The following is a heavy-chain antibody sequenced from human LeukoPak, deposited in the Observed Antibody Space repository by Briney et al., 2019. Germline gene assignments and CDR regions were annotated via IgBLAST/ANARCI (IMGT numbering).Heavy chain of an antibody. CDR1: GGSISSYY. Sequence: SETLSLTCTVSGGSISSYYWSWIRQPAGKGLEWIGRIYTSGSTNYNPSLKSRVTMSVDTSKDQFSLKLSSVTAADTAVYYCARERYCGGDCYPHFDYWGQGTLVTVSS. V-gene: IGHV4-4*07. CDR3: ARERYCGGDCYPHFDY. J-gene: IGHJ4*02. D-gene: IGHD2-21*02. CDR2: IYTSGST.